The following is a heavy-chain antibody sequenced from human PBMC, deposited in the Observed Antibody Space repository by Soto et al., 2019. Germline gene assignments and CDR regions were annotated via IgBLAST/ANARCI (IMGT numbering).Heavy chain of an antibody. D-gene: IGHD5-18*01. CDR2: IYYSGST. V-gene: IGHV4-59*08. CDR1: GGSISSYY. Sequence: SETLSLTCTVSGGSISSYYWSWIRQPPGKGLEWTGYIYYSGSTNYNPSLKSRVTISVDTSKNQFSLKLSSVTAADTAVYYCVSRGPGRLLIDYWCKGTLVTVS. CDR3: VSRGPGRLLIDY. J-gene: IGHJ4*02.